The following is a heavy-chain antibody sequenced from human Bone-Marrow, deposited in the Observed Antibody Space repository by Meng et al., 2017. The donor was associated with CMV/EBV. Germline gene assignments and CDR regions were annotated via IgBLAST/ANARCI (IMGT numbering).Heavy chain of an antibody. CDR2: IIPILGIA. CDR1: GGTFSSYA. Sequence: SVKVSCKASGGTFSSYAISWVRQAPGQGLEWMGGIIPILGIANYAQKFQGRVTITADKSTSTAYMELSSLRSEDTAVYYCARTSGLTIFGVSGYYYYGMYVWGQGTTVTVSS. CDR3: ARTSGLTIFGVSGYYYYGMYV. V-gene: IGHV1-69*10. J-gene: IGHJ6*02. D-gene: IGHD3-3*01.